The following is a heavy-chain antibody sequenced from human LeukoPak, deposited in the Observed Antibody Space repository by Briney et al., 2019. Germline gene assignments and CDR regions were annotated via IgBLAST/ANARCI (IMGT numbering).Heavy chain of an antibody. CDR2: IYYSGST. V-gene: IGHV4-59*06. CDR3: ARSRSSIHVWYFDL. D-gene: IGHD2-2*01. J-gene: IGHJ2*01. CDR1: GGSISSYY. Sequence: PSETLSLTCTVSGGSISSYYWSWIRQPPGKGLEWIGYIYYSGSTYHNPSLKSRVTISGDTSKNQFSLKLSSVTAADTAVYYCARSRSSIHVWYFDLWGRGTLVTVSS.